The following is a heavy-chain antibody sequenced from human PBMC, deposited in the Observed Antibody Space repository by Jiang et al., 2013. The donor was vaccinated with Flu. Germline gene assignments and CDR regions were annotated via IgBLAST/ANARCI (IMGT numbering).Heavy chain of an antibody. CDR2: ISGSGGST. Sequence: RLSCAASGFTFSSYAMSWVRQAPGKGLEWVSAISGSGGSTYYADSVKGRFTISRDNSKNTLYLQMNSLRAEDTAVYYCAKFRRERPLNHDAFDIWGQGTMVTVSS. V-gene: IGHV3-23*01. CDR1: GFTFSSYA. CDR3: AKFRRERPLNHDAFDI. J-gene: IGHJ3*02.